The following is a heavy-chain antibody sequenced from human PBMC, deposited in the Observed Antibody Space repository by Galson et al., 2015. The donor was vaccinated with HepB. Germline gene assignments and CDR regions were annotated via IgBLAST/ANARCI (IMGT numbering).Heavy chain of an antibody. Sequence: TLSLTCTVSGGSISSYYWSWIRQPPGKGLEWIGYIYYSGSTNYNPSLKSRVTISVDTSKNQFSLKLSSVTAADTAVYYCARLLNYYDSSGYYYGDAFDIWGQGTMVTVSS. CDR2: IYYSGST. V-gene: IGHV4-59*08. J-gene: IGHJ3*02. CDR3: ARLLNYYDSSGYYYGDAFDI. D-gene: IGHD3-22*01. CDR1: GGSISSYY.